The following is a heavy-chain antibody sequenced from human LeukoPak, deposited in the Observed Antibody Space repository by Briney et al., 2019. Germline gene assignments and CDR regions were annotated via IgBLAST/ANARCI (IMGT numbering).Heavy chain of an antibody. Sequence: PGGSLRLSCAASGFTFSSYAMSWVRQAPGKGLEWVSAIRDSGSSTHYADSVKGRFTTSGDNSKNTLFLQMNSLRAEDTAIYYCARGRPHGNDYWGQGTLVTVSS. D-gene: IGHD4-23*01. CDR3: ARGRPHGNDY. CDR2: IRDSGSST. CDR1: GFTFSSYA. J-gene: IGHJ4*02. V-gene: IGHV3-23*01.